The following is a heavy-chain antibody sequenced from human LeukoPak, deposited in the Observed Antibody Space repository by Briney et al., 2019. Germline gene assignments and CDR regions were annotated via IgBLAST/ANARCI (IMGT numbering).Heavy chain of an antibody. CDR2: IYYSGST. CDR3: ARDLRLDGSVFDY. CDR1: GGSISSYD. D-gene: IGHD3-10*01. V-gene: IGHV4-59*01. Sequence: SETLSLTCTASGGSISSYDWRWIRQPPGKGLEWIGYIYYSGSTNYNPSLKSRVTISVDTSKNQFSLKLSSVTAADTAVYYCARDLRLDGSVFDYWGQGTLVTVSS. J-gene: IGHJ4*02.